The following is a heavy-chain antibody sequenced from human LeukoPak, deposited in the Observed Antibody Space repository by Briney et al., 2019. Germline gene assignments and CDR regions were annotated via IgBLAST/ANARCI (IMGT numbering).Heavy chain of an antibody. CDR2: FDPEDGET. Sequence: GASVKVSCKVSGYTLTELSMHWVRQAPGKGLEWMGGFDPEDGETIYAQKFQGRVTMTEDTSTDTAYMELSSLRSEDTAVYYCATNIRAGRFSWFDPWGQGTLVTVSS. CDR1: GYTLTELS. J-gene: IGHJ5*02. CDR3: ATNIRAGRFSWFDP. D-gene: IGHD3-10*01. V-gene: IGHV1-24*01.